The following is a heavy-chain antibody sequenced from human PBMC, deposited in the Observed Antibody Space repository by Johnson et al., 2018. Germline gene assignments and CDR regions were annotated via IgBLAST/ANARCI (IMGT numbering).Heavy chain of an antibody. Sequence: QLVESGPEVKEPGTSVKVSCKASGFTFSSSVMQWVRQARGQRLEWIGWIVVGRGNTKYAQKFQERVTITRDMSTRTAYRELSSLRSEDTAVYYCAVMTTDMDVWGKGTTVTVSS. CDR2: IVVGRGNT. CDR1: GFTFSSSV. D-gene: IGHD4-11*01. V-gene: IGHV1-58*02. J-gene: IGHJ6*03. CDR3: AVMTTDMDV.